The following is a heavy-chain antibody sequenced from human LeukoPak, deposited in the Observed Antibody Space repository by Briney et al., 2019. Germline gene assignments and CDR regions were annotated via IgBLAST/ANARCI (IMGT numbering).Heavy chain of an antibody. Sequence: GRSLRLSCAASGFTFDDYAMHWVRQAPGKGLEWVSGISWNSGSIGYADSVKGRFTISRDNAKNSLYLQMNSLRAEDTALYYCAKDTLWFGENYYYGMDVWGQGTTVTVSS. CDR3: AKDTLWFGENYYYGMDV. CDR1: GFTFDDYA. D-gene: IGHD3-10*01. V-gene: IGHV3-9*01. CDR2: ISWNSGSI. J-gene: IGHJ6*02.